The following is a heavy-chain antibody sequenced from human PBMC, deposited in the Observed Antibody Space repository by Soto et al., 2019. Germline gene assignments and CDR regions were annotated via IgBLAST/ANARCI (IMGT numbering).Heavy chain of an antibody. V-gene: IGHV4-39*01. J-gene: IGHJ4*02. CDR2: IYYSGST. Sequence: QLQLQESGPGLVKPSETLSLTCTVSGGSISSSSYYWGWIRQPPGKGLELIGSIYYSGSTYYNPSLKSRVTISVDTSKNQFSLKLSSVTAADTAVYYCARSSIAPAYYFDYWGQGTLVTVSS. CDR1: GGSISSSSYY. CDR3: ARSSIAPAYYFDY. D-gene: IGHD6-13*01.